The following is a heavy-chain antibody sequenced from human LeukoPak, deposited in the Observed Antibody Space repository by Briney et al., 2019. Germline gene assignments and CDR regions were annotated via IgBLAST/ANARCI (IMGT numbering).Heavy chain of an antibody. J-gene: IGHJ3*02. Sequence: ASVKVSCKASGYTFTSYDINWVRQATGQGLEWMGWMNPNSGNTGYAQKFQGRVTMTEDTSTDTAYMELSSLRSEDTAVYYCATPHGYGSGSRLPHDAFDIWGQGTMVTVSS. CDR2: MNPNSGNT. D-gene: IGHD3-10*01. CDR3: ATPHGYGSGSRLPHDAFDI. V-gene: IGHV1-8*01. CDR1: GYTFTSYD.